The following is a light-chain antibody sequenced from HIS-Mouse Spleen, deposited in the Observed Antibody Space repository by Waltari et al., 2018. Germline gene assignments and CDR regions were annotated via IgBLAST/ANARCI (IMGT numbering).Light chain of an antibody. J-gene: IGLJ3*02. Sequence: SYELTQPPSVSVSLGQMARITCSGEALPKKYAYWYQQKQGQFPVLVIYKDSERPSGIPERFSGSSSGTIVTLTISGVQAEDEADYYCLSADSSGTWVFGGGTKLTVL. CDR3: LSADSSGTWV. CDR2: KDS. CDR1: ALPKKY. V-gene: IGLV3-16*01.